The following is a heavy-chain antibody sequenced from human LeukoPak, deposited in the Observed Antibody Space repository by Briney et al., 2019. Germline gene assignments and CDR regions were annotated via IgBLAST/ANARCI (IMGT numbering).Heavy chain of an antibody. CDR3: ARQQRRGRGIYSDYDRPLFWVDY. V-gene: IGHV4-34*01. D-gene: IGHD5-12*01. Sequence: SETLSLTCAVYGGSFSGYYWRWIRQPPGKGLEWIGEINHIGSTNYNPSLKSRVTISVDTSKNQFSLKLSSVTAADTAVYYCARQQRRGRGIYSDYDRPLFWVDYWGQGTLVTVSS. J-gene: IGHJ4*02. CDR1: GGSFSGYY. CDR2: INHIGST.